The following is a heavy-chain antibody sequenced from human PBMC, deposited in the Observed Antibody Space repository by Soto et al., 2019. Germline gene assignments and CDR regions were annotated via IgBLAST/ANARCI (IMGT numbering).Heavy chain of an antibody. CDR2: ISYDGSNK. V-gene: IGHV3-30-3*01. Sequence: GGSLRLSCAASGFTFSSYAMHWVRQAPGKGLEWVAVISYDGSNKYYADSVKGRFTISRDNSKNTLYLQMNSLRAEDTAVYYCARDQDRGMDVWGQGTTVTVSS. CDR3: ARDQDRGMDV. D-gene: IGHD2-15*01. CDR1: GFTFSSYA. J-gene: IGHJ6*02.